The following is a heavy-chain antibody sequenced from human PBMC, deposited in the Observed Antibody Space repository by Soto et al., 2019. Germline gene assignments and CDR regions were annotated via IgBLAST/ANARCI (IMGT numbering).Heavy chain of an antibody. D-gene: IGHD2-8*01. CDR1: GFTFSSYE. V-gene: IGHV3-48*03. CDR3: ARGGSNIVLMVYARGEFDY. J-gene: IGHJ4*02. CDR2: ISSSGSTI. Sequence: EVQLVESGGGLVQPGGSLRLSCAASGFTFSSYEMNWVRQAPGKGLEWVSYISSSGSTIYYADSVKGRFTISRDNAKNSLYLQMNSLRAEDTAVYYCARGGSNIVLMVYARGEFDYWGQGTLFTVSS.